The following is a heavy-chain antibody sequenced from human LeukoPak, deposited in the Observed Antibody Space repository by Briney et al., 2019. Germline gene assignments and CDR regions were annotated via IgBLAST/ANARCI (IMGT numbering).Heavy chain of an antibody. V-gene: IGHV3-21*04. D-gene: IGHD2-15*01. CDR1: GXTFSSYS. J-gene: IGHJ1*01. CDR3: VREGYCSGGSCYSGYFQH. CDR2: ISSSSSYI. Sequence: GGSLRLSCAASGXTFSSYSMNWVRQAPXXXXXXXXXISSSSSYIYYADSVKGRFTISRDNAKNSLYLQMNSLKTADTAVYYCVREGYCSGGSCYSGYFQHWGQGTLVTVSS.